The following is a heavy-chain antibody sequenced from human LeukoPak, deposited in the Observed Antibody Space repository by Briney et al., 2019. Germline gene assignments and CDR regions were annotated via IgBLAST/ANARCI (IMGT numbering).Heavy chain of an antibody. CDR2: INPNSGGT. D-gene: IGHD3-10*01. CDR1: GYTFTGYY. CDR3: ASRHINSYASGNFYPAFDI. V-gene: IGHV1-2*02. Sequence: ASVKVSCKASGYTFTGYYMHWVRQAPGQGLEWMGWINPNSGGTNYAQKFQGRVTMARDTSSGTAYMEVSRLRSDDTAVYYCASRHINSYASGNFYPAFDIRGQGTMVTVSS. J-gene: IGHJ3*02.